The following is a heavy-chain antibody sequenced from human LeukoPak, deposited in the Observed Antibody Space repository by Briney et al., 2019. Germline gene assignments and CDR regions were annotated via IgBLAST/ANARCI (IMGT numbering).Heavy chain of an antibody. Sequence: GGSLRLSCAASGFTVSSNYMSWVRQAPGKGLEWVSVIYSGGSTYYADSVKGRLTISRDNAKNSLYLQMNSLRDEDTAVYYCASSGSYRFDYWGQGTLVTVSS. CDR2: IYSGGST. J-gene: IGHJ4*02. CDR1: GFTVSSNY. V-gene: IGHV3-53*01. D-gene: IGHD1-26*01. CDR3: ASSGSYRFDY.